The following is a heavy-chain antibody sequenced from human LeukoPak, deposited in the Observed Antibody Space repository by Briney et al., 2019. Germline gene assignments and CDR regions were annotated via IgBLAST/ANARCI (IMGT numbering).Heavy chain of an antibody. CDR3: ARRFGAARDDYMDV. CDR2: ISYDGSNK. CDR1: GFTFSSYG. D-gene: IGHD3-16*01. Sequence: GALRLSCAASGFTFSSYGMHWVRQAPGKGLEWVAVISYDGSNKYYADSVKGRFTISRDNAKNSLYLQMNSLRAEDTAVYYCARRFGAARDDYMDVWGKGTTVTVSS. V-gene: IGHV3-30*03. J-gene: IGHJ6*03.